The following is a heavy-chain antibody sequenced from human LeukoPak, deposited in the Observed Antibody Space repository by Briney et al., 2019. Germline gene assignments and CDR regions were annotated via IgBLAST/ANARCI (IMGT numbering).Heavy chain of an antibody. CDR1: DGSLSGYY. J-gene: IGHJ2*01. CDR3: ARGFTYYYGSGRNWYFDL. D-gene: IGHD3-10*01. CDR2: IYYSGST. V-gene: IGHV4-59*01. Sequence: SETLSLTCAVYDGSLSGYYWSWIRQPPGKGLEWIGYIYYSGSTNYNPSLKSRVTISVDTSKNQFSLKLSSVTAADTAVYYCARGFTYYYGSGRNWYFDLWGRGTLVTVSS.